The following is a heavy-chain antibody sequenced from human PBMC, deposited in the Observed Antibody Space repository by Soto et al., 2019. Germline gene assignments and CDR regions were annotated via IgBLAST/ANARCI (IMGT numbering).Heavy chain of an antibody. V-gene: IGHV4-39*01. Sequence: PSETLSLTCTVSGGSISSSSYYWGWIRQPPGKGLEWIGSIYYSGSTYYNPSLKSRVTISVDTSKNQFSLKLSSVTAADTAVYYCARHSGYDFGWFDPWGQGTLVTVSS. CDR1: GGSISSSSYY. CDR3: ARHSGYDFGWFDP. J-gene: IGHJ5*02. D-gene: IGHD5-12*01. CDR2: IYYSGST.